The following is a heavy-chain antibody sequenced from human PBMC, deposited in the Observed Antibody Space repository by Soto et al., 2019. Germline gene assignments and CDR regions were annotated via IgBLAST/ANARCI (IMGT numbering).Heavy chain of an antibody. V-gene: IGHV1-18*01. D-gene: IGHD5-18*01. CDR1: GYTFTSYG. CDR2: ISAYNGNT. Sequence: QVQLVRSGAEVKKPGASVKVSCKASGYTFTSYGISWVRQAPGQGLEWMGWISAYNGNTNYAQKLQGRVTMPTDTYTSTAYMELRSLRSDDTAVYYCASSLLVGYGLEGESDWGQGTLVTVSS. J-gene: IGHJ4*02. CDR3: ASSLLVGYGLEGESD.